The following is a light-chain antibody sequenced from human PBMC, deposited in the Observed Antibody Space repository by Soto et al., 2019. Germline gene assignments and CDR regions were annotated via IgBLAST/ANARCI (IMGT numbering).Light chain of an antibody. CDR3: QQRSNWPT. CDR2: GAS. J-gene: IGKJ5*01. CDR1: QSVGST. V-gene: IGKV3-15*01. Sequence: EIVMTQSPATLSVSPGERVTLSCRASQSVGSTLAWYQQKPGQAPRLLISGASTRATGIPARFSGSGSGTEFTLTISSLQSEDFAVYYCQQRSNWPTFGQGTRLEIK.